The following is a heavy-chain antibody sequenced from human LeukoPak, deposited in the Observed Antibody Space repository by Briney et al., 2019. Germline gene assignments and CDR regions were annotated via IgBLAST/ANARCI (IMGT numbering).Heavy chain of an antibody. CDR3: ARDNPMDDFWSGYRHMDV. Sequence: ASVKVSCKASGYTFTSYGISWVRQAPGQGLEWMGWISAYNGNTNYAQKLQGRVTMTTDTSTSTAYMELRSLRSDDTAVYYCARDNPMDDFWSGYRHMDVWGKGTTVTVSS. CDR1: GYTFTSYG. J-gene: IGHJ6*03. D-gene: IGHD3-3*01. V-gene: IGHV1-18*01. CDR2: ISAYNGNT.